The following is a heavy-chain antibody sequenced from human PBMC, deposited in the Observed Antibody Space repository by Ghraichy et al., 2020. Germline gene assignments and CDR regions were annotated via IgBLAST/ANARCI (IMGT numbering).Heavy chain of an antibody. V-gene: IGHV3-30-3*01. CDR2: ISYDGSNK. CDR3: ARAGSTYSSLSQTLFDTGMYV. CDR1: GFTFSSYG. D-gene: IGHD3-22*01. J-gene: IGHJ6*02. Sequence: GESLNISCAASGFTFSSYGIHWVRQAPGKGLEWVAVISYDGSNKYHAETVKGRFTISRDNSKNTLYLQMNSLRAEDTAVYYCARAGSTYSSLSQTLFDTGMYVWGQGTTVTVSS.